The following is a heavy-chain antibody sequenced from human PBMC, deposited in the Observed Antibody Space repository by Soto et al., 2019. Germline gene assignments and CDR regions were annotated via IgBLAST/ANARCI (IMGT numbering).Heavy chain of an antibody. V-gene: IGHV1-3*01. D-gene: IGHD2-15*01. CDR3: ARALGYCSGGNCPAPSEY. Sequence: ASVKVSCKASGYTFTSYAMHWVRQAPGQRLEWMGWINVGNDNTKYSQKFQGRVTITRDTSASTTYMELSSLRSEDTAVYYCARALGYCSGGNCPAPSEYWGQGTMVTGSS. J-gene: IGHJ4*02. CDR1: GYTFTSYA. CDR2: INVGNDNT.